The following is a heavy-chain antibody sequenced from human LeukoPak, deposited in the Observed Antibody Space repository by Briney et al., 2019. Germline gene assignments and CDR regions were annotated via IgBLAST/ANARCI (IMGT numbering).Heavy chain of an antibody. J-gene: IGHJ4*02. CDR2: INHSGST. CDR3: ARVLGSSGSY. CDR1: GGSFSGYY. D-gene: IGHD6-6*01. V-gene: IGHV4-34*01. Sequence: PSETLSLTCAVYGGSFSGYYWSWIRQPPGKGLEWIGEINHSGSTNYNPSLKSRVTISVDTSKNQFSLKLSSVTAADTAVYYCARVLGSSGSYWGQGTLVTVSS.